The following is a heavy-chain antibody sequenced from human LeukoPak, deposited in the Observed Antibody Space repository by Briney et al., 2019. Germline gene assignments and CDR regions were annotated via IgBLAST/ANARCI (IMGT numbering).Heavy chain of an antibody. CDR3: ASGVDVRSGYYPQHYYYYMDV. Sequence: SETLSLTCTVSGGAISSYYWSWIRQPPGKGLEWIGYIYYSGSTNYSPSLKSRVTISVDTSKNQFSLKLSSVTAADTAVYYCASGVDVRSGYYPQHYYYYMDVWGKGTTVTVSS. J-gene: IGHJ6*03. V-gene: IGHV4-59*01. D-gene: IGHD3-3*01. CDR1: GGAISSYY. CDR2: IYYSGST.